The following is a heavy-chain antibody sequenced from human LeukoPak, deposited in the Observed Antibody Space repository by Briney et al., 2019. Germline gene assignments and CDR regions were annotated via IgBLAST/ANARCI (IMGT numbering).Heavy chain of an antibody. CDR3: ARDQLTIHYYDSSGYDY. CDR2: IKQDGSEK. V-gene: IGHV3-7*01. J-gene: IGHJ4*02. D-gene: IGHD3-22*01. CDR1: GFTFSSYW. Sequence: PGGSLRLSCAASGFTFSSYWMIWVRQAPGKGLEWVANIKQDGSEKYYVDSVKGRFTISRDNAKNSLYLQMNSLRAEDTAVYYCARDQLTIHYYDSSGYDYWGQGTLVTVSS.